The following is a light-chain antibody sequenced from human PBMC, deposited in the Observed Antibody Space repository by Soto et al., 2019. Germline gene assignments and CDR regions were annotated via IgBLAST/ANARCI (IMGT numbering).Light chain of an antibody. CDR3: SSYTSSSTYV. J-gene: IGLJ1*01. CDR2: EVS. CDR1: SSDVGGYTY. V-gene: IGLV2-14*01. Sequence: QSALTQPASVSGSPGQSITISCTGTSSDVGGYTYVSWYQHHPGKAPKLMIYEVSNRPSGVSNRFSGSKSDNTASLTISGLQAEDEADYYCSSYTSSSTYVFGAGTKVTVL.